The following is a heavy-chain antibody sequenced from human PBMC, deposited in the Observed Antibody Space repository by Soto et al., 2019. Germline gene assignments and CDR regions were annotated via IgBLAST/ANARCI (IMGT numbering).Heavy chain of an antibody. CDR3: AGQRITMVRGVIFPPYFDY. J-gene: IGHJ4*02. CDR2: IYYSGST. Sequence: SETLSLTCTVSGGSISSSSYYWGWIRQPPGKGLEWIGSIYYSGSTYYNPSLKSRVTISVDTSKNQFSLKLSSVTAAATAVYYCAGQRITMVRGVIFPPYFDYWGQGTLVTVSS. D-gene: IGHD3-10*01. CDR1: GGSISSSSYY. V-gene: IGHV4-39*01.